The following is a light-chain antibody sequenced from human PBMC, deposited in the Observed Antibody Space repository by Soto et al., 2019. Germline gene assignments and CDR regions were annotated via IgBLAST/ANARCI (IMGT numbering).Light chain of an antibody. CDR2: GAS. J-gene: IGKJ3*01. V-gene: IGKV3-20*01. Sequence: EIVLTQSPGTLSFSPGEGATPTSRASQRFGSSNFACFQQKPGQAPRLLLCGASSRATGIPDRFSGSGSGTDFTLTISRLEPEDFAVYYCQQYGNAPFTFGPGTKVDIK. CDR3: QQYGNAPFT. CDR1: QRFGSSN.